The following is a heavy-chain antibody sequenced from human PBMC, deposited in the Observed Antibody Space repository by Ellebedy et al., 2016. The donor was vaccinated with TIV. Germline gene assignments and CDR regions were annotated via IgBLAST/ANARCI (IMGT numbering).Heavy chain of an antibody. CDR1: GFTFSSYW. CDR2: IKSDGSST. CDR3: ARLIMGY. V-gene: IGHV3-74*01. D-gene: IGHD3-16*01. J-gene: IGHJ4*02. Sequence: GESLKISXAASGFTFSSYWMHWVRQAPGKGLVWVSRIKSDGSSTSYADSVKGRFTISRDNAKNTLYLQMNSLRAEDTAIYYCARLIMGYWGQGTLVTVSS.